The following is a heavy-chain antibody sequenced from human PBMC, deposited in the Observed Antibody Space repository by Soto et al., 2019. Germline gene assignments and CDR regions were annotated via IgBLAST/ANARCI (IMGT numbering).Heavy chain of an antibody. CDR1: GYTFTGYY. CDR2: INPNSGGT. CDR3: ARDQIQNYYDSSDYYYGMDV. Sequence: ASVKVSCKASGYTFTGYYMRWVRQAPGQGLEWMGWINPNSGGTNYAQKFQGWVTMTRDTSISTAYMELSRLRSDDTAVYYCARDQIQNYYDSSDYYYGMDVWGQGTTVTVSS. D-gene: IGHD3-22*01. J-gene: IGHJ6*02. V-gene: IGHV1-2*04.